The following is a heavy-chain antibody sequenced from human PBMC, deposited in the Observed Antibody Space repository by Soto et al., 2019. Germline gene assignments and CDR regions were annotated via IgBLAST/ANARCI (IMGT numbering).Heavy chain of an antibody. CDR1: GFTFSDYY. CDR2: ISSSGSTI. V-gene: IGHV3-11*01. CDR3: ARDVSPRTAWPRKKNWYFDL. J-gene: IGHJ2*01. Sequence: GGSLRLSCAASGFTFSDYYMSWIRQAPGKGLEWVSYISSSGSTIYYADSVKGRFTISRDNAKNSLYLQMNSLRAEDTAVYYCARDVSPRTAWPRKKNWYFDLWGRGTLVTVSS.